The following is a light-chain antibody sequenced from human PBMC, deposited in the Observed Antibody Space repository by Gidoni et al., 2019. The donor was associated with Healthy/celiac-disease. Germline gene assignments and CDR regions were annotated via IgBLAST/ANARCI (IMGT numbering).Light chain of an antibody. CDR1: QDISNY. CDR3: QQYDNPPVT. V-gene: IGKV1-33*01. Sequence: DIQLTQSPSYLSASVGDRVTITLQASQDISNYLNWYQQKPGKAPTLLIYAASNLETGVPSKFSGSGSGTDFTFTISSLQPEDIATYYCQQYDNPPVTFGGGTKVEIK. CDR2: AAS. J-gene: IGKJ4*01.